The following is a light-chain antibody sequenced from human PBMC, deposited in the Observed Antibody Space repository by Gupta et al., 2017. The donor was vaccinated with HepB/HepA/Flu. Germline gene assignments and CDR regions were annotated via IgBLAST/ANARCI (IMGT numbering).Light chain of an antibody. Sequence: QSVLTQPPPVPGAPGQRVTISCTGSSSNIGAGYDVHWYQQLPGTAPKLLIYGNSNRPSGVPDRFSGSKSGTSASLAITGLQAEDEADYYGQSYDSSLSGHVVFGGGTKLTVL. CDR1: SSNIGAGYD. CDR3: QSYDSSLSGHVV. V-gene: IGLV1-40*01. J-gene: IGLJ2*01. CDR2: GNS.